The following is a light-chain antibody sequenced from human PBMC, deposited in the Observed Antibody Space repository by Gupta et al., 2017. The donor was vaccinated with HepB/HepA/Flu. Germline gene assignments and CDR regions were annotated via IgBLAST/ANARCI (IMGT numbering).Light chain of an antibody. J-gene: IGKJ3*01. CDR2: KES. Sequence: QMSQSTLSLSAYVADRVPIPCQASHDITHNLDWYQQKPGEAPKLLIYKESNWKTGVPSRFSGSGSGTHFTLSINSLQPEDVGTYYCQQSEDLPLTFGPGTKVDFK. V-gene: IGKV1-33*01. CDR3: QQSEDLPLT. CDR1: HDITHN.